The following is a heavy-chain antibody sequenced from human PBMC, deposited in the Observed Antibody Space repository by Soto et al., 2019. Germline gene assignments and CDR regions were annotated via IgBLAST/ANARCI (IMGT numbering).Heavy chain of an antibody. Sequence: ASVKVSCKASGYTFXXXXXHWVRQAPGQGLEWMGIINPSGTMTRYSERFQGRLIMTRDTSTSTDYMELSSLTSEATAVYFCARYTGGDHDAFYILGQGTMVNVSS. V-gene: IGHV1-46*01. CDR1: GYTFXXXX. CDR2: INPSGTMT. J-gene: IGHJ3*02. CDR3: ARYTGGDHDAFYI. D-gene: IGHD2-8*02.